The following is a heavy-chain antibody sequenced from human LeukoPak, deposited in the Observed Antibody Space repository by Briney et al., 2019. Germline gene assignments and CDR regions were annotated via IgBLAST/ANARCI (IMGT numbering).Heavy chain of an antibody. J-gene: IGHJ4*02. V-gene: IGHV3-15*04. CDR2: IESKTDGGTT. Sequence: GGSLRLSCAASGFTFRNERMSWVRQAPGKGLEWVCRIESKTDGGTTDYGAPVKCRFTISREDSRDTLYLQMNSLKTEDTAGYYCSTGGHFDYWGQGALVTVSS. CDR1: GFTFRNER. D-gene: IGHD3-16*01. CDR3: STGGHFDY.